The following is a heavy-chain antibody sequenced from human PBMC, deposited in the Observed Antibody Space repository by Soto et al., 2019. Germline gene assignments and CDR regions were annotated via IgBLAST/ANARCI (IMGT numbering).Heavy chain of an antibody. CDR1: GYTFTSYG. V-gene: IGHV1-18*01. Sequence: QVHLVQSGAEVKKPGASVKVSCKASGYTFTSYGITWVRQAPGQGLEWMGWISAHNGNTDYAQKLQGRVIVTRDTSTSTAYMELRSLRSDDTAVYSCARGRYGDSWGQGALVTVSS. D-gene: IGHD1-1*01. J-gene: IGHJ4*02. CDR3: ARGRYGDS. CDR2: ISAHNGNT.